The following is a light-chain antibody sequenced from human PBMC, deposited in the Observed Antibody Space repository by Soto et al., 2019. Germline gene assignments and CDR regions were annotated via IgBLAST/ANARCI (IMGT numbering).Light chain of an antibody. CDR3: SSYAGSNIDV. V-gene: IGLV2-8*01. Sequence: QSALTQPPSASGSPGQSLTISCTGTSSDVGAYKYVSWYQQYPGKAPKLMIYEVTKRPSGVPDRFSGSKSGNTASLTVSGLQAEDEADYYCSSYAGSNIDVFGTGTKVTVL. J-gene: IGLJ1*01. CDR1: SSDVGAYKY. CDR2: EVT.